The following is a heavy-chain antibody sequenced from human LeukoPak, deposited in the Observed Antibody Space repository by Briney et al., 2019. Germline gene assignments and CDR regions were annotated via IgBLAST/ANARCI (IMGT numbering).Heavy chain of an antibody. D-gene: IGHD6-19*01. V-gene: IGHV1-2*02. CDR3: AREGGGWYYFDY. Sequence: ASVKVSCKASGYTFTGYYMHWVRQAPGQGLEWMGWISPNSGGTNYAQKFQGRVTMTRDTSISTAYMELSRLRSDDTAVYYCAREGGGWYYFDYWGQGTLVTVSS. CDR1: GYTFTGYY. CDR2: ISPNSGGT. J-gene: IGHJ4*02.